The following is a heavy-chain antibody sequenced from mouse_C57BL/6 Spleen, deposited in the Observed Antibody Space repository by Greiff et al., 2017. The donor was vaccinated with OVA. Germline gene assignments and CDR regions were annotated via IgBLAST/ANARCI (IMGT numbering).Heavy chain of an antibody. CDR2: IYPGDGDT. CDR1: GYAFSSSW. J-gene: IGHJ2*01. Sequence: QVQLQQSGPELVKPGASVKISCKASGYAFSSSWMNWVKQRPGKGLEWIGRIYPGDGDTNYNGKFKGKATLTADKSSSTAYMQLSSLTSEDSAVYFCASHSNYLDYWGQGTTLTVSS. V-gene: IGHV1-82*01. CDR3: ASHSNYLDY. D-gene: IGHD2-5*01.